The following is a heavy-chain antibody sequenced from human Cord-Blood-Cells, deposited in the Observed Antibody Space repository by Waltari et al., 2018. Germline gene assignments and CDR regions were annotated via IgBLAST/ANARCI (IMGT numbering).Heavy chain of an antibody. D-gene: IGHD5-18*01. J-gene: IGHJ4*02. Sequence: QVQLQESGPGLVKPSETLSLTCTVSGGSISSYYWSWIRQPPGKGLEWIGYIYYSGSTNYTPSLKSRVTISVDTSKNQFSLKLSSVTAADTAVYYCAREGYSYGFDYWGQGTLVTVSS. CDR3: AREGYSYGFDY. CDR2: IYYSGST. V-gene: IGHV4-59*01. CDR1: GGSISSYY.